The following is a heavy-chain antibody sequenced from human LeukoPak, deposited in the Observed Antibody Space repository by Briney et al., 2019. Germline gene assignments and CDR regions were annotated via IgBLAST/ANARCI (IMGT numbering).Heavy chain of an antibody. J-gene: IGHJ4*02. V-gene: IGHV1-18*01. CDR1: GYTFTSYG. D-gene: IGHD1-26*01. Sequence: GASVKVSCKASGYTFTSYGISWVRQAPGQGLEWMGWISAYNGNTNYAQKLQGRVTMTTDTSTSTAYMELRSLRSDDTAVYYCARDLWELLEPYYFDYWGQGTLVTVSS. CDR2: ISAYNGNT. CDR3: ARDLWELLEPYYFDY.